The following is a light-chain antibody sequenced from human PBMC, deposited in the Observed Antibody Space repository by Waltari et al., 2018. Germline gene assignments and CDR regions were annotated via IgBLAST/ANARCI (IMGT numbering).Light chain of an antibody. J-gene: IGKJ1*01. CDR2: DTS. V-gene: IGKV3-11*01. Sequence: DIVLPQSPGTLSLSPGVRAPLSCRAIQSVSNLLAWYQQKPGQAPRLLIYDTSNRATGIPARFSGSGSGTDFTLTISSLEPEDFAVYYCQQRSNWPPTFGQGTKVEI. CDR1: QSVSNL. CDR3: QQRSNWPPT.